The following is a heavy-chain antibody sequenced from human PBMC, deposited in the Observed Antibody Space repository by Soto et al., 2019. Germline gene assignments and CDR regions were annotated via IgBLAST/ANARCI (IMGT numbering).Heavy chain of an antibody. CDR2: IIPIFGTA. D-gene: IGHD6-19*01. Sequence: SVEVSCKASGGTFSSYAISWVRQAPGQGLEWMGGIIPIFGTANYAQKFQGRVTITADESTSTAYMELSSLRSEDTAVYYCARVPIAVAGTPFDYWGQGTLVTVSS. V-gene: IGHV1-69*13. J-gene: IGHJ4*02. CDR3: ARVPIAVAGTPFDY. CDR1: GGTFSSYA.